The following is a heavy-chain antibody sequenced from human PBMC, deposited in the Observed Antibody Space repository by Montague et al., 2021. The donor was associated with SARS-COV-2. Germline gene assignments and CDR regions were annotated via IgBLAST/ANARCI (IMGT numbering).Heavy chain of an antibody. CDR3: ARGMIRGVTTPFDY. J-gene: IGHJ4*02. D-gene: IGHD3-10*01. CDR1: GASVRSGNSY. CDR2: ISYSGST. Sequence: SETLSLTCTVSGASVRSGNSYWNWIRQPPGKGLEWIGYISYSGSTNYSPSLKSRVTISVDTSKNRLSLRLSSVTAADTAVYFCARGMIRGVTTPFDYWGQGSQVTVSS. V-gene: IGHV4-61*01.